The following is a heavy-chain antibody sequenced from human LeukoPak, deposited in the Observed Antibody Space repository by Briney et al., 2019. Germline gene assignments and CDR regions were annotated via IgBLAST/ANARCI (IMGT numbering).Heavy chain of an antibody. Sequence: PSETLSLTCTVSGGSISSYYWSWIRQPPGKGLEWIGDIYYSGSTNYNPSPKSRVTISVDTSKNQFSLKLSSVTAADTAVYYCARVNRRWLQVRRYYFDYWGQGTLVTVSS. V-gene: IGHV4-59*01. CDR1: GGSISSYY. J-gene: IGHJ4*02. D-gene: IGHD5-24*01. CDR3: ARVNRRWLQVRRYYFDY. CDR2: IYYSGST.